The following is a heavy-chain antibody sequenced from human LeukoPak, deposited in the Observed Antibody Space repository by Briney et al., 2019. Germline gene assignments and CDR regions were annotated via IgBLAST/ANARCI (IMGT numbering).Heavy chain of an antibody. J-gene: IGHJ3*02. D-gene: IGHD1-1*01. CDR3: ARNRADYWTAFDI. CDR2: ISTTGKAI. CDR1: GFIFSSHG. Sequence: PGGSLRLSCAASGFIFSSHGINWVRQAPGKGLEWVSYISTTGKAINYADSVKGRFTISRDNAKNSLYLQMNSLRVEDTAVYYCARNRADYWTAFDIWGQGTMVTVSS. V-gene: IGHV3-48*03.